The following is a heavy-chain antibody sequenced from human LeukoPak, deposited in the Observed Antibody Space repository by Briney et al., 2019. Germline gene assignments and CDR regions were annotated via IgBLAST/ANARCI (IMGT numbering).Heavy chain of an antibody. CDR3: ARQDCSGGSCLYGVDV. J-gene: IGHJ6*02. CDR2: IDPSDSYT. CDR1: GYSFTGYW. V-gene: IGHV5-10-1*01. D-gene: IGHD2-15*01. Sequence: GGSLEISCKGSGYSFTGYWISWVRQMPGKGLGWMGKIDPSDSYTNYSPSFQGHVTISADKSIRTAYLQWSSLKASDTAMYYCARQDCSGGSCLYGVDVWGQGTTVTVSS.